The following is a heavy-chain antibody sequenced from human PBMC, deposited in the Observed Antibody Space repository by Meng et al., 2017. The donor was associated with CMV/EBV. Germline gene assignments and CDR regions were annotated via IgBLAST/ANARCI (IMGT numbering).Heavy chain of an antibody. V-gene: IGHV3-7*03. CDR3: AKSQAYYYGSGSDHFDY. Sequence: GGSLRLSCAASGFTFSSYWMSWVRQAPGKGLEWVANIKQDGSEKYYVDSVKGRFTISRDNAKNSLYLQMNSLRAEDTALYYCAKSQAYYYGSGSDHFDYWGQGTLVTVSS. D-gene: IGHD3-10*01. CDR1: GFTFSSYW. J-gene: IGHJ4*02. CDR2: IKQDGSEK.